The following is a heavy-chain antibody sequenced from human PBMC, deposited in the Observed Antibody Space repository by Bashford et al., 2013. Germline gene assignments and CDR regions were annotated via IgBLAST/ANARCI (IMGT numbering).Heavy chain of an antibody. CDR1: GGSIYSSTSY. CDR3: ARDLSRSSSY. Sequence: SETLSLTCTVSGGSIYSSTSYWDWIRQPPGKGLEWIGSIYYTGSTYYNPSLKSRVSISVDTSKNQFSLKLTSVTAADTAIYYCARDLSRSSSYWGQGTLVTVSS. J-gene: IGHJ4*02. V-gene: IGHV4-39*07. D-gene: IGHD3-10*01. CDR2: IYYTGST.